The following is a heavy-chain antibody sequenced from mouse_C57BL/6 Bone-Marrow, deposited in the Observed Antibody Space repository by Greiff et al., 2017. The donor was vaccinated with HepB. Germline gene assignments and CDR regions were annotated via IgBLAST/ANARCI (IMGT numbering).Heavy chain of an antibody. V-gene: IGHV1-18*01. CDR1: GYTFTDYN. D-gene: IGHD1-1*02. CDR2: INPNNGGT. Sequence: EVKLQESGPELVKPGASVKIPCKASGYTFTDYNMDWVKQSHGKSLEWIGDINPNNGGTIYNQKFKGKAKLTVDKSSSTAYMELRSLTSEDTSVYYCARRDYRYFDVWGTGTTVTVSS. J-gene: IGHJ1*03. CDR3: ARRDYRYFDV.